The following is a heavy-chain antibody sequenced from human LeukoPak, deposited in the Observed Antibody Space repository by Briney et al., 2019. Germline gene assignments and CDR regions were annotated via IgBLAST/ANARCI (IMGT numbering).Heavy chain of an antibody. Sequence: GGSLRLSCAASGFTFSSYAMSWFRQAPGKGLEWVSAISGSGGSTYYADSVKGRFTISRDNSKNTLYLQMNSLRAEDTAVYYCAKDLCGDCGPIDYWGQGTLVTVSS. CDR3: AKDLCGDCGPIDY. CDR1: GFTFSSYA. D-gene: IGHD2-21*02. V-gene: IGHV3-23*01. CDR2: ISGSGGST. J-gene: IGHJ4*02.